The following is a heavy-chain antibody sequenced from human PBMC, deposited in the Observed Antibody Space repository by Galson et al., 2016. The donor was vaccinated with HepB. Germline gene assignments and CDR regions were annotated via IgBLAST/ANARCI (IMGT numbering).Heavy chain of an antibody. CDR1: GFTFSRYE. CDR3: AKGSYYGSAYLYGLDV. D-gene: IGHD3-10*01. Sequence: SLRLSCAASGFTFSRYEMNWVRQAPGKGLEWVSYISSSGTTIYYADSVKGRFTISRDNAKNSLYLHMNSLRAEDTAVYYCAKGSYYGSAYLYGLDVWGQGTTVTVSS. CDR2: ISSSGTTI. J-gene: IGHJ6*02. V-gene: IGHV3-48*03.